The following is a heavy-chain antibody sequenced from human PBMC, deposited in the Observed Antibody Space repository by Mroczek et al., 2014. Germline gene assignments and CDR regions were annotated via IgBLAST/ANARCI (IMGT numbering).Heavy chain of an antibody. Sequence: QVQLQESGGGVVQPGRSLRLSCAASGFTFSSYAMHWVRQAPGKGLEWVAVISYDGSNKYYADSVKGRFTISRDNSKNTLYLQMNSLRAEDTAVYYCARDKGTVVTPLFDYWGQGTLVTVSS. J-gene: IGHJ4*02. V-gene: IGHV3-30-3*01. CDR3: ARDKGTVVTPLFDY. CDR2: ISYDGSNK. CDR1: GFTFSSYA. D-gene: IGHD4-23*01.